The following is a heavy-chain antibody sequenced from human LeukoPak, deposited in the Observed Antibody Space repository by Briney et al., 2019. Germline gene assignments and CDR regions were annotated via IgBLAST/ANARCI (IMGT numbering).Heavy chain of an antibody. CDR2: IYPGDSDT. V-gene: IGHV5-51*01. Sequence: GESLKISCKGSGYSFTSYWIGWVRQMPGKGLEWMGIIYPGDSDTRYSPSFQGQVTISADKSISTAYLQWSSLKASDTAMYCCARHDSGYYGSGRYAEGDYWGQGTLVTVSS. CDR3: ARHDSGYYGSGRYAEGDY. D-gene: IGHD3-10*01. J-gene: IGHJ4*02. CDR1: GYSFTSYW.